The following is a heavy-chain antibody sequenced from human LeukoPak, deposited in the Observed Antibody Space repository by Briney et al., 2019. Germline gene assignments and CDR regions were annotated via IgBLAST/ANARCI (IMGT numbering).Heavy chain of an antibody. CDR1: GYTFTSYG. CDR3: ARGYYYDSSAIYYYYGMDV. CDR2: ISAYNGNT. D-gene: IGHD3-22*01. Sequence: GASVKVSCKASGYTFTSYGISWVRQAPGQGLEWMGWISAYNGNTNYAQKLQGRVTMTTDTSTSTAYMELRSLRSDDTAVYYCARGYYYDSSAIYYYYGMDVWGQGTTVTASS. V-gene: IGHV1-18*01. J-gene: IGHJ6*02.